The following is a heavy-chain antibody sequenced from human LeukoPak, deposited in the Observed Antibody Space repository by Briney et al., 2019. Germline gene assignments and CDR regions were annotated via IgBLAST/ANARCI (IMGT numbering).Heavy chain of an antibody. D-gene: IGHD4-17*01. CDR2: IRSKANSYAT. J-gene: IGHJ4*02. V-gene: IGHV3-73*01. CDR1: GLTFSSYG. Sequence: GGSLRLSCAASGLTFSSYGMHWVRQAPGKGLEWVGRIRSKANSYATAYAASVKGRFTISRDDSKNTAYLQMNSLKTEDTAVYYCTTTVTSSDYWGQGTLVTVSS. CDR3: TTTVTSSDY.